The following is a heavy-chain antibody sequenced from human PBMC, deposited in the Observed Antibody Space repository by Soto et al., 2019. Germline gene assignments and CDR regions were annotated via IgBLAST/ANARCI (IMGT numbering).Heavy chain of an antibody. Sequence: SETLSLTCAVYGGSCSGYYWSWIRQPPGKGLEWIGEINHSGSTNYNPSLKSRVTISVDTSKNQFSLKLSSVTAADTAVYYCARGFPSLVVPAAGFDPWGQGTLVTGS. J-gene: IGHJ5*02. V-gene: IGHV4-34*01. D-gene: IGHD2-2*01. CDR1: GGSCSGYY. CDR3: ARGFPSLVVPAAGFDP. CDR2: INHSGST.